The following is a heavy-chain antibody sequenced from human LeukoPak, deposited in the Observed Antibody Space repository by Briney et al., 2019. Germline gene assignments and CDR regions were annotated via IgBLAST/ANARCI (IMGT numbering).Heavy chain of an antibody. CDR3: ARETGQFEHDS. V-gene: IGHV1-2*02. J-gene: IGHJ4*02. CDR2: INPKSGGT. CDR1: GYTFSGYY. Sequence: ASVKVSCKASGYTFSGYYMHWVRQAPGQGLEWMGWINPKSGGTNYAQKFQGRVTMTRDTSISTGYMELSRLTSDDTAVYYCARETGQFEHDSWGQGTLVTVSS. D-gene: IGHD5-24*01.